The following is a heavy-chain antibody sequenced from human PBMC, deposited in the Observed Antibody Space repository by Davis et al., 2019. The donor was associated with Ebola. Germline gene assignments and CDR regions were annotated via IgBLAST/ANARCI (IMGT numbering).Heavy chain of an antibody. D-gene: IGHD3-3*01. V-gene: IGHV3-30*18. CDR3: VKTQFLEWSYGMDV. CDR1: GFTFSSYG. CDR2: ISPDGSDK. J-gene: IGHJ6*02. Sequence: GESLKISCAASGFTFSSYGMFWVRQAPGKGMEWVAVISPDGSDKNYADSVKGRFTISRDNPKNTLYLQMNSLRPEDTAVYYCVKTQFLEWSYGMDVWGQGTTVTVSS.